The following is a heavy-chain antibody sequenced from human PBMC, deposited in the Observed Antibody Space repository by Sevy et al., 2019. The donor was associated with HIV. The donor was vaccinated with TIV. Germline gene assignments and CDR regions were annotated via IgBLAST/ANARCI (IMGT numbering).Heavy chain of an antibody. CDR1: GFTFNTHA. V-gene: IGHV3-49*04. CDR2: IRGKRNGGTT. J-gene: IGHJ6*02. Sequence: GGSLRLSCAASGFTFNTHAMNWVRQAPGKGLEWIAFIRGKRNGGTTKYAASVKGRFTISRDDSKSIARLQMNSLKTEDTAVYYCTRVEGAADWGMDVWGQGTTVTVSS. D-gene: IGHD1-26*01. CDR3: TRVEGAADWGMDV.